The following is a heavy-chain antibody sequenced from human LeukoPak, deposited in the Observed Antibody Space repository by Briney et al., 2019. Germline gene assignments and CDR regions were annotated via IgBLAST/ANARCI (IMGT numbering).Heavy chain of an antibody. Sequence: PGGSLRLSCAASGFTFTNYVIHWVRQPPGKGLEWLAVISYDGTNKYYADSVKGRFTISRDHSKSAVDLQMDSLGGADSAVYYCARSPTYYYMDVWGKGTTVTVS. CDR1: GFTFTNYV. J-gene: IGHJ6*03. V-gene: IGHV3-30-3*01. CDR3: ARSPTYYYMDV. CDR2: ISYDGTNK.